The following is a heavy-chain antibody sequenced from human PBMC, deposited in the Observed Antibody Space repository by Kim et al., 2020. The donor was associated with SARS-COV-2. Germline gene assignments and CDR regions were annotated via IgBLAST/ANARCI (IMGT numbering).Heavy chain of an antibody. V-gene: IGHV3-23*01. Sequence: GGSLRLSCAATGFTFSDYAMTWVHQAPGKGLEWVSGISGSGGSTFYADSVKGRFTISRDNPKNTLFLQMNSLRAGDTAVYYCAKGAAAGYWYFDLWGRGTLVTVSS. CDR3: AKGAAAGYWYFDL. J-gene: IGHJ2*01. CDR1: GFTFSDYA. CDR2: ISGSGGST. D-gene: IGHD6-13*01.